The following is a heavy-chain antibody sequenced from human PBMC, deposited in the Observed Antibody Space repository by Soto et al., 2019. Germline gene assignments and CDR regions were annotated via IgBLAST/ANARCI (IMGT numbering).Heavy chain of an antibody. V-gene: IGHV3-33*01. Sequence: LRLSCAASGFTFSSYGMHWVRQAPGKGLEWVAVIWYDGSNKYYADSVKGRFTISRDNSKNTLYLQMNSLRAEDTAVYYCARDSSCSSTSCYNPSNYGMDVWGQGTTVTVAS. CDR3: ARDSSCSSTSCYNPSNYGMDV. D-gene: IGHD2-2*02. CDR2: IWYDGSNK. J-gene: IGHJ6*02. CDR1: GFTFSSYG.